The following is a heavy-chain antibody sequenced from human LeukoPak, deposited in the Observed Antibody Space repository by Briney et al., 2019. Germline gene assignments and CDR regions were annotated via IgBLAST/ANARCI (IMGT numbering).Heavy chain of an antibody. CDR2: IYYSGST. Sequence: PSETLSLTCTVSVGSVSSGSYYWSWIRQPPGKGLEWIGYIYYSGSTNYNPSLKSRVTISADTSKNQFSLKLSSVTAADTAVYYCARDRCSGGSCYSRYFDYWGQGTLVTVSS. CDR3: ARDRCSGGSCYSRYFDY. V-gene: IGHV4-61*01. CDR1: VGSVSSGSYY. J-gene: IGHJ4*02. D-gene: IGHD2-15*01.